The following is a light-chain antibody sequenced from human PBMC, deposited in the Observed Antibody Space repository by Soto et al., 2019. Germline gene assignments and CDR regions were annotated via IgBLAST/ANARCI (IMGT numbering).Light chain of an antibody. J-gene: IGKJ5*01. Sequence: EIVLTQSPGTLSLSPGERATLSCRASQSVSSTSLGWYQQKPGQAPRLLMYGASNRATGIPDRFSGSGSGTDFTLTTSRLEPEDFAVYYCQQYGSSPITFGQGTRLEIK. V-gene: IGKV3-20*01. CDR2: GAS. CDR1: QSVSSTS. CDR3: QQYGSSPIT.